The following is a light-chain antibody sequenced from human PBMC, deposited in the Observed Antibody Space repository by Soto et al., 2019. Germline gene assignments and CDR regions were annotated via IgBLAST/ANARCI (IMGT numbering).Light chain of an antibody. J-gene: IGLJ3*02. CDR1: SSNIGNNA. Sequence: QSVLTQPPSVSEAPRQRVPISCSGSSSNIGNNAVNWYQQLPGKAPKLLIYYDDLLPSGVSDRFSGSKSGTSASLAISGLQDEDEADYYCAAWDDSLNGLVFGGGTKLTVL. CDR3: AAWDDSLNGLV. V-gene: IGLV1-36*01. CDR2: YDD.